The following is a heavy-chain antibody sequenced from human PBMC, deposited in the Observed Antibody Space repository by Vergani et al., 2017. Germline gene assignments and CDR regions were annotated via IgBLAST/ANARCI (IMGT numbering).Heavy chain of an antibody. CDR3: AREMGSSIIDY. D-gene: IGHD6-13*01. J-gene: IGHJ4*02. CDR1: GFTFSSYW. Sequence: EVQLVESGGGLVQPGGSLRLSCAASGFTFSSYWMSWVRRAPGKGLEWVANIKQDGSEKYYVDSVKGRFTISRDNAKNSLYVQMNSLRVEDTAVYYCAREMGSSIIDYWGQGTLVTVSS. V-gene: IGHV3-7*03. CDR2: IKQDGSEK.